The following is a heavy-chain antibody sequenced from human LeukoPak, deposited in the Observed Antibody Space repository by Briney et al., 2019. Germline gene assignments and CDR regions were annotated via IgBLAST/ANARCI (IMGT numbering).Heavy chain of an antibody. J-gene: IGHJ4*02. CDR2: IIPILGIA. CDR3: ARSSRDGYNEARDY. Sequence: ASVKVSCKASGGTFSSYAIIWVRQAPGQGLEWMGRIIPILGIANYAQKFQGRVTITADKSTSTAYMELSSLRSEDTAVYYCARSSRDGYNEARDYWGQGTLVTVSS. V-gene: IGHV1-69*04. CDR1: GGTFSSYA. D-gene: IGHD5-24*01.